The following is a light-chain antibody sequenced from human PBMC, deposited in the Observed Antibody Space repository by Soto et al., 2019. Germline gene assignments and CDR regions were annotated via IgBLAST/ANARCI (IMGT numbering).Light chain of an antibody. V-gene: IGKV1-5*03. CDR3: QQHAHWPLT. CDR2: KAS. CDR1: QSISSW. Sequence: DIQMTQSPSTLSASVGDRVTITCRASQSISSWLAWYQQKPGKAPKLLIYKASSLESGVPSRFSGSGSGTEFTLTISSLEPEDFAVYYCQQHAHWPLTFGGGTKVDIK. J-gene: IGKJ4*01.